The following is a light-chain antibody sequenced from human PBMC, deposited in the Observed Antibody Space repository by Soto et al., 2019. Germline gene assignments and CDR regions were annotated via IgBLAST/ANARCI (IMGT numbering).Light chain of an antibody. J-gene: IGKJ1*01. Sequence: EIVLKQSPGTLSLSPGERATLSCRASQSVSNNYLAWYQQKPGQAPRLLIYGASTRPTGIPARFSGSGSGTEFTLTISSLQPDDFATYYCQHYNSYSEAFGQGTMVDI. CDR3: QHYNSYSEA. CDR1: QSVSNNY. CDR2: GAS. V-gene: IGKV3-20*01.